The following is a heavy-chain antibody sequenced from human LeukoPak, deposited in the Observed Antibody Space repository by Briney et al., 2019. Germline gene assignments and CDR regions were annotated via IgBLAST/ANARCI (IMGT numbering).Heavy chain of an antibody. J-gene: IGHJ4*01. CDR3: ARDAQRGFDYSNSLEY. D-gene: IGHD4-11*01. CDR1: GFIFSHYG. V-gene: IGHV3-33*01. Sequence: PWKSLRLSCAASGFIFSHYGMHWVRQAPGKGLEWVAVIWSDATNRFYGASVKGRFTISRDNSQNTVFLQMNSLRAEDTAIYYCARDAQRGFDYSNSLEYWGHGTLVTVSS. CDR2: IWSDATNR.